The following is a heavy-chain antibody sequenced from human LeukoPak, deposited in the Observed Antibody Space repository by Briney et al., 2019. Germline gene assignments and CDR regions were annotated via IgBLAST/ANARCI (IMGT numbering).Heavy chain of an antibody. D-gene: IGHD4-17*01. J-gene: IGHJ5*02. CDR1: GFTFSSYA. Sequence: GGSLRLSCSASGFTFSSYAMHCVRQAPGKGLEYISAISINGVNTYYADSVKGRFTISRDNSKNTLYLQMSSLRPEDTAIYYCVKGIEMRAVTTPFGSWGQGTLVTVSS. CDR3: VKGIEMRAVTTPFGS. V-gene: IGHV3-64D*09. CDR2: ISINGVNT.